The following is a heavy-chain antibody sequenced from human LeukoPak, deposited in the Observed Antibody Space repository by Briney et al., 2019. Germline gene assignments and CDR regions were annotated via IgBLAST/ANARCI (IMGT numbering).Heavy chain of an antibody. V-gene: IGHV3-23*01. D-gene: IGHD5-18*01. J-gene: IGHJ5*02. Sequence: GGSLRLSCAASGFTFTSYGMHWVRQAPGKGLEWVSGINTSGGNTYYADSVKGRFTISRDNSKNTLYLQMNSLRAEDTALYYCTRTGLGYSLANGLDAWGEGTLVTVSS. CDR1: GFTFTSYG. CDR2: INTSGGNT. CDR3: TRTGLGYSLANGLDA.